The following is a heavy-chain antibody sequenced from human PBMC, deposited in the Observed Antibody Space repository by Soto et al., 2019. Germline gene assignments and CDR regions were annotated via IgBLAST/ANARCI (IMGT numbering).Heavy chain of an antibody. J-gene: IGHJ6*02. CDR3: ARVGYYGMDA. CDR2: IYTSGST. CDR1: GGSIISYY. Sequence: SETLSLTCTVSGGSIISYYCILIRQPAGKGLEWIGRIYTSGSTNNNPSLKSRVTMSVDTSKNQFSLKLSSVTAADTAVYYCARVGYYGMDAWGQGTTVTVSS. V-gene: IGHV4-4*07.